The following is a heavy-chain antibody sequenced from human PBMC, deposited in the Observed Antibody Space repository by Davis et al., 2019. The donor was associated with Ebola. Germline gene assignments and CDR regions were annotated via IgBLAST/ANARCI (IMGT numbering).Heavy chain of an antibody. V-gene: IGHV1-18*01. CDR2: ITPNNGNT. J-gene: IGHJ4*02. D-gene: IGHD3-9*01. CDR3: ARFDAIGWFDY. CDR1: GYTFTSSV. Sequence: ASVKVSCKASGYTFTSSVIAWVRQAPGQGLEWVGWITPNNGNTKLAQRPQGRVTMSTDTYTSTAYLELRSLRSDDTAVYYCARFDAIGWFDYWGQGTLVIVSS.